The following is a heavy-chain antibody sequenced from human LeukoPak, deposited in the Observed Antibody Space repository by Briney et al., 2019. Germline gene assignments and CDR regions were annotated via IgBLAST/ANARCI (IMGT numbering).Heavy chain of an antibody. Sequence: GGSLRLSCAASGFTFSTSAMNWVRQAPGKGLEWVSAISTSGASTYYADSVKGRFSISRDNAKNTLYLQMNSLRAEDTAVYYCVRSGSYSALDYWGQGTLVTVSS. V-gene: IGHV3-23*01. CDR1: GFTFSTSA. CDR2: ISTSGAST. J-gene: IGHJ4*02. CDR3: VRSGSYSALDY. D-gene: IGHD1-26*01.